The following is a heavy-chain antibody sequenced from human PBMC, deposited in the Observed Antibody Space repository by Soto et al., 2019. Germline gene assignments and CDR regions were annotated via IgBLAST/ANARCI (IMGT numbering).Heavy chain of an antibody. J-gene: IGHJ5*02. Sequence: QLQLQESGSGLVKPSQTLSLTCAVSGGSISSGGYSWSWIRQPPGKGLEWIGYIYHSGSTYYNPTPXSXLTIPVARSTTQFSLKLSSVTAADTAVYYCARVPGPWGQGTLVTVSS. CDR1: GGSISSGGYS. V-gene: IGHV4-30-2*01. CDR3: ARVPGP. CDR2: IYHSGST.